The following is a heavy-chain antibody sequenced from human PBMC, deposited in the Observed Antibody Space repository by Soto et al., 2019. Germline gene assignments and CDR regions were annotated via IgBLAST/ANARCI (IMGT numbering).Heavy chain of an antibody. CDR3: ARDDLYCSGGSCYSGPWFDP. D-gene: IGHD2-15*01. CDR2: IKQDGSEK. V-gene: IGHV3-7*01. J-gene: IGHJ5*02. Sequence: PGGSLRLSCAASGFTFSSYWMSWVRQAPGKGLEWVANIKQDGSEKYYVDSVKGRFTISRDNAKNSLYLQMNSLRAEDTAVYYCARDDLYCSGGSCYSGPWFDPWGQGTLVTVSS. CDR1: GFTFSSYW.